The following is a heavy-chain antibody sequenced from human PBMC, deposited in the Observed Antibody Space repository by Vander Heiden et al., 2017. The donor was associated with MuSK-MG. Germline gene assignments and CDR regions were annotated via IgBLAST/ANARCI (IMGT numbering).Heavy chain of an antibody. CDR1: GFTFSSYS. Sequence: EVQLVESGGGLVKPGGSLRLSCAASGFTFSSYSMNWVRQAQGKGLEWVSSISSSSSYIYYADSVKGRFTISRDNAKNSLYLQMNSLRAEDTAVYYCARDLRGATGFDYWGQGTLVTVSS. CDR3: ARDLRGATGFDY. CDR2: ISSSSSYI. V-gene: IGHV3-21*01. J-gene: IGHJ4*02. D-gene: IGHD1-26*01.